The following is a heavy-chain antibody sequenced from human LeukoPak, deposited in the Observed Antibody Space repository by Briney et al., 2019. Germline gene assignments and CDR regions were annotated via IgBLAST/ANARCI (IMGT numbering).Heavy chain of an antibody. Sequence: SVKVSCKASGCTFSSYAISWVRQAPGQGLEWMGGIIPIFGTANYAQKFQGRVTITADESTSTAYMELSSLRSEDTAVYYCARSTVRPYYYYGMEVWGQGTTVTVSS. V-gene: IGHV1-69*13. CDR2: IIPIFGTA. D-gene: IGHD4-17*01. CDR1: GCTFSSYA. J-gene: IGHJ6*02. CDR3: ARSTVRPYYYYGMEV.